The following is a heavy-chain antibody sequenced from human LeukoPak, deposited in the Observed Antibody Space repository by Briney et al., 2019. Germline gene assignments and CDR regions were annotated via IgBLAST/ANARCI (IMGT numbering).Heavy chain of an antibody. Sequence: GGSLRLSCAASGFTFDDSVMSWVRQAPGKGLEWVSGINWNGGSTGYADSVKGRFTISRDNAKNSLSLQMNSLRAEDTAVYYCAKDMGYCSGGSCYFDYWGQGTLVTVSS. CDR1: GFTFDDSV. D-gene: IGHD2-15*01. V-gene: IGHV3-20*04. CDR2: INWNGGST. CDR3: AKDMGYCSGGSCYFDY. J-gene: IGHJ4*02.